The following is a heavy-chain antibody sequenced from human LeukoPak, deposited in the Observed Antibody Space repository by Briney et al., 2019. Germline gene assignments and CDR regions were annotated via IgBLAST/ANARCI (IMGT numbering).Heavy chain of an antibody. V-gene: IGHV3-30*02. Sequence: GGSLRLSCAASGFSFTISWMSWVRQAPGKGLEWVAFIRYDGSNKYYADSVKGRFTISRDNSKNTLYLQMNSLRAEDTAVYYCAKDRCSSTSCLDYYYYYMDVWGKGTTVTVSS. CDR3: AKDRCSSTSCLDYYYYYMDV. J-gene: IGHJ6*03. D-gene: IGHD2-2*01. CDR1: GFSFTISW. CDR2: IRYDGSNK.